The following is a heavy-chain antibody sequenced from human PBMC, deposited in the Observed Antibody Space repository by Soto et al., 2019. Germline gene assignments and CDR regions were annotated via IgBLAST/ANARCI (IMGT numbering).Heavy chain of an antibody. D-gene: IGHD1-26*01. CDR1: GFTFSSYA. CDR3: ARASGSYCCYFDY. J-gene: IGHJ4*02. V-gene: IGHV3-30-3*01. CDR2: ISYDGSNK. Sequence: AGGSLRLSCAASGFTFSSYAMHWVRQAPGKGLEWVAVISYDGSNKYYADSVKGRFTISRDNSKNTLYLQMNSLRAEDTAVYYCARASGSYCCYFDYWGQGTLVTVSS.